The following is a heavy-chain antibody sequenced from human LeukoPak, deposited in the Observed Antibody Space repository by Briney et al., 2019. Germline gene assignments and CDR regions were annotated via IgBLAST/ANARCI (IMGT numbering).Heavy chain of an antibody. CDR3: ASRPSNTWAGPLDF. CDR2: SRADDYST. CDR1: GLAFSDSA. J-gene: IGHJ4*02. Sequence: GGSLRLSCVAPGLAFSDSAMSWVRLTAGKGLEWVSLSRADDYSTYYADSVKGRFTTSRDNSKNTTYLQMNSLRAEDTAIYYCASRPSNTWAGPLDFWGQGTLVTVSS. V-gene: IGHV3-23*01. D-gene: IGHD6-13*01.